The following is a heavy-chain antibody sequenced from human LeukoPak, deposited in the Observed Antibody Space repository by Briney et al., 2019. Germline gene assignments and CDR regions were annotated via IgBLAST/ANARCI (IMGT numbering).Heavy chain of an antibody. V-gene: IGHV3-9*01. Sequence: GGSLRLSCAASGFTFDDYAMHWVRQAPGKGLEWVSGISWNSGSIGYADSVKGRFTISRDNAKNSLYLQMNSLRAEDTALYYCAKDMEWELRHYFDYWGQGTLVTVSS. CDR1: GFTFDDYA. J-gene: IGHJ4*02. CDR2: ISWNSGSI. CDR3: AKDMEWELRHYFDY. D-gene: IGHD1-26*01.